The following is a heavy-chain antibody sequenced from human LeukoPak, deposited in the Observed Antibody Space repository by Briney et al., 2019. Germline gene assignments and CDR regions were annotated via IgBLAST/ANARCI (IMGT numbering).Heavy chain of an antibody. Sequence: GGSLRLSCAASGFTFSSYWMSWVRQAPGKGLEWVANIKQDGSENYYVDSVKGRFTISRDNAKNSLYLEMNSLRAEDTAVYYCAREGLTIATRPFDYWGQGTLVTVSS. J-gene: IGHJ4*02. V-gene: IGHV3-7*01. D-gene: IGHD6-6*01. CDR3: AREGLTIATRPFDY. CDR2: IKQDGSEN. CDR1: GFTFSSYW.